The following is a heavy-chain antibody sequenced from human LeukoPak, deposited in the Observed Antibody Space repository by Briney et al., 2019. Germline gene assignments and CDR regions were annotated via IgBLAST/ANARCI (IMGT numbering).Heavy chain of an antibody. CDR1: GFTFATYG. Sequence: GGSLRLSCSASGFTFATYGLHWVRQAPGKGLEHVSAISSNGSSTYFADSVRGRFTISRDNSKKTLYLQMRSLRVEDTAVYYCVRRPCSGISCSYGMDVWGQGTTVTVSS. CDR3: VRRPCSGISCSYGMDV. CDR2: ISSNGSST. V-gene: IGHV3-64D*06. J-gene: IGHJ6*02. D-gene: IGHD2-2*01.